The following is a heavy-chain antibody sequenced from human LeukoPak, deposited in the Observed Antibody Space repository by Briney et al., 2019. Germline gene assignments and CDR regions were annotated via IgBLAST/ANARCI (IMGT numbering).Heavy chain of an antibody. V-gene: IGHV3-7*01. CDR2: IKQDGSEK. CDR1: GFTFSSYW. CDR3: AREIRISFWSGHDDLYYFDY. J-gene: IGHJ4*02. Sequence: PGGSLRLSCAASGFTFSSYWMSWVRQAPGKGLEWVANIKQDGSEKYYVDSVKGRFTISRDNAKNSLYLQMNSLRAEDTAVYYCAREIRISFWSGHDDLYYFDYWGQGTLVTVSS. D-gene: IGHD3-3*01.